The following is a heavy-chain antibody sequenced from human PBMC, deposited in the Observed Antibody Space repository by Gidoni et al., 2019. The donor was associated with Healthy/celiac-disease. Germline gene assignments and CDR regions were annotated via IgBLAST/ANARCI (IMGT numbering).Heavy chain of an antibody. V-gene: IGHV3-74*01. J-gene: IGHJ5*02. D-gene: IGHD2-21*02. CDR3: ARDRESAYCGGDCYSNWFDP. CDR1: GFTFSSYW. CDR2: INSDGSST. Sequence: EVQLVESGGGLVQPGGSLRLSCAASGFTFSSYWMHWVRQAPGKGLVWVSRINSDGSSTSYADSVKGRFTISRDNAKNTLYLQMNSLRAEDTAVYYCARDRESAYCGGDCYSNWFDPWGQGTLVTVSS.